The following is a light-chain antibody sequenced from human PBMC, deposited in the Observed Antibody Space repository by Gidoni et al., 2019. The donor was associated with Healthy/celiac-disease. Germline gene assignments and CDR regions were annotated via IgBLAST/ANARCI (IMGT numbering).Light chain of an antibody. V-gene: IGKV2-28*01. CDR3: MQALQTPPT. CDR2: LGS. Sequence: DIVMTQSPLSLPVTPGEPASISCRSSQSLLHSNGYNYLDWYLQKAGHSPQLLIYLGSNRASGVPDRFSGRGSGTDFTLKISRVEAEDVGVYYCMQALQTPPTFGGGTKVEIK. J-gene: IGKJ4*02. CDR1: QSLLHSNGYNY.